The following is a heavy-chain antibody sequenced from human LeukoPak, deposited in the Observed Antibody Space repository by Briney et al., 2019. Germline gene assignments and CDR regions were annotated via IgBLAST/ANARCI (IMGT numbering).Heavy chain of an antibody. CDR1: GFTFDDYA. Sequence: GGSLRLSCAASGFTFDDYAMHWVRQAPGKGLEWVSGISWNSGSIGYADSVKGRFTISRDNAKNSLYLQMNSLRAEDTAVYYCARDSGSYYNDGPVDYWGQGTLVTVSS. D-gene: IGHD3-10*01. CDR2: ISWNSGSI. CDR3: ARDSGSYYNDGPVDY. V-gene: IGHV3-9*01. J-gene: IGHJ4*02.